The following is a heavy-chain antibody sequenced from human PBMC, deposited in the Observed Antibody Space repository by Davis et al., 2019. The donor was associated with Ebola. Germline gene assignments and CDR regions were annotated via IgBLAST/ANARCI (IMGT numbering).Heavy chain of an antibody. CDR3: ARDHGGGRMDV. J-gene: IGHJ6*02. CDR2: IYYTGGT. V-gene: IGHV4-39*07. Sequence: MPSETLSLTCTVSGGSISSSSYYWGWIRQPPGKGLEWIGNIYYTGGTHSSPSLKSRVTFFVDTSKDEFSLKMTSVTAADTAVYYCARDHGGGRMDVWGQGTTVTVSS. D-gene: IGHD3-16*01. CDR1: GGSISSSSYY.